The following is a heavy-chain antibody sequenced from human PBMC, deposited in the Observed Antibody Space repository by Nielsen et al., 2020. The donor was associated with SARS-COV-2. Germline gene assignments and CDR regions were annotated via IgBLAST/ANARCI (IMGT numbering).Heavy chain of an antibody. CDR2: IWYDGSEI. V-gene: IGHV3-33*01. D-gene: IGHD6-25*01. CDR3: TRAPYSSGDLDF. CDR1: GFTFGSYG. J-gene: IGHJ4*02. Sequence: GGSLRLSCAASGFTFGSYGMHWVRQAPGKGLEWLAVIWYDGSEIYYADSVNGRFTISRDTSKNTLYLQMNSLRVEDTAVYYCTRAPYSSGDLDFWGQGTLVTVSS.